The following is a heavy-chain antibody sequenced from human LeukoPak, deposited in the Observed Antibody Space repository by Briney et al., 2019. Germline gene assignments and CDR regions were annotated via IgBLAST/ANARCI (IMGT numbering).Heavy chain of an antibody. CDR2: IYYSGST. CDR3: ARRPTPYSYGFFDY. D-gene: IGHD5-18*01. Sequence: SETLSLTCTVSGGSISSSSYYWGWIRQPPGKGLEWIGSIYYSGSTYYNPSLKSRVTISVDTSKNQFSLKLSSVTAADTAVYYCARRPTPYSYGFFDYWGQGTLVTVSS. J-gene: IGHJ4*02. CDR1: GGSISSSSYY. V-gene: IGHV4-39*01.